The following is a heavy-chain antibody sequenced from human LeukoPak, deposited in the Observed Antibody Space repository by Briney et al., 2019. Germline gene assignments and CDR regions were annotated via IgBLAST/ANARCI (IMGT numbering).Heavy chain of an antibody. D-gene: IGHD3-3*01. CDR2: FDPEDGET. V-gene: IGHV1-24*01. CDR3: ARQARFLEWFQRPGYYYMDV. Sequence: GASVKVSCKVSGYTLTELSMHWVRQAPGKGLEWMGGFDPEDGETIYAQKFQGRVTITADESTSTAYMELSSLRSEDTAVYYCARQARFLEWFQRPGYYYMDVWGKGTTVTVSS. CDR1: GYTLTELS. J-gene: IGHJ6*03.